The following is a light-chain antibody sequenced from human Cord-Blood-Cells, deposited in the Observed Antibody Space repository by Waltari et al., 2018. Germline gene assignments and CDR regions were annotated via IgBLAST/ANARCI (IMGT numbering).Light chain of an antibody. V-gene: IGLV2-8*01. Sequence: QSALTQPPSASGSPGQSVTISCPGTSRDVGGYNYVSWYQQHPGKAPKLMIYDVRKRPSGVPDRFSGSKSGNTASLTVSGLQAEDEADYYCSSYAGSNNYVFGTGTKVTVL. CDR3: SSYAGSNNYV. CDR1: SRDVGGYNY. J-gene: IGLJ1*01. CDR2: DVR.